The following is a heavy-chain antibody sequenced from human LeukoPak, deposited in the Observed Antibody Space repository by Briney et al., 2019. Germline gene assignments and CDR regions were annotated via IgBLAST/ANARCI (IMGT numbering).Heavy chain of an antibody. CDR1: GYSFTSYW. CDR3: ARHLDSAGAVPADYGMDV. V-gene: IGHV5-10-1*01. J-gene: IGHJ6*04. D-gene: IGHD2-2*01. Sequence: NRGESLKISCKGSGYSFTSYWISWVRQMPGKGLEWMGRIDPSDSYTNYSPSFQGHVTISADKSISTAYLQWSSLKASDTAMYYCARHLDSAGAVPADYGMDVWGKGTTVTVSP. CDR2: IDPSDSYT.